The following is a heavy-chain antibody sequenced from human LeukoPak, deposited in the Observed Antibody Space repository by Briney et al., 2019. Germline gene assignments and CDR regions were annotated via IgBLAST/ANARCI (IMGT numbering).Heavy chain of an antibody. CDR2: IYYSGST. D-gene: IGHD5-12*01. CDR3: ARGNRVATTL. Sequence: PSETLSLTRTVSGGSISSYYWSWIRQPPGKGLEWIGYIYYSGSTNYNPSLKSRVTISVDTSKNQFSLKLSSVTAADTAVYYCARGNRVATTLWGQGTLVTVSS. V-gene: IGHV4-59*01. CDR1: GGSISSYY. J-gene: IGHJ4*02.